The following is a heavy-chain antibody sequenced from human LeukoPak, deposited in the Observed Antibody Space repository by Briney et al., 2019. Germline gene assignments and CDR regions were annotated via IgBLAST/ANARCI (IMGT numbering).Heavy chain of an antibody. Sequence: GGSLRLSCTASGFTFSSYGMHWVRQAPGKGLDWVAFLTYDGTNKYYADSVKGRFTISRDNSKNTLYLQMNSLRAEDTAVYYCARESYDILTGYYSVSYFDYWGQGTLVTVSS. V-gene: IGHV3-30*12. J-gene: IGHJ4*02. D-gene: IGHD3-9*01. CDR3: ARESYDILTGYYSVSYFDY. CDR2: LTYDGTNK. CDR1: GFTFSSYG.